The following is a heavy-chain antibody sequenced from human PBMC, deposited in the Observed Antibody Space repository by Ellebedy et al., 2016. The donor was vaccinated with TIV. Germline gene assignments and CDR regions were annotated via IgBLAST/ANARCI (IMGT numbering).Heavy chain of an antibody. CDR2: IHGSGGST. CDR3: ATDLYGDRGGALDY. CDR1: GFTFSSYA. J-gene: IGHJ4*02. Sequence: GESLKISXAATGFTFSSYAMSWVRQAPGNGLEWVSDIHGSGGSTYYADSVKGRFTLSRDNSKNTLYLQMNSLRAEATAVYPCATDLYGDRGGALDYWGQGTLVTVSS. D-gene: IGHD4-17*01. V-gene: IGHV3-23*01.